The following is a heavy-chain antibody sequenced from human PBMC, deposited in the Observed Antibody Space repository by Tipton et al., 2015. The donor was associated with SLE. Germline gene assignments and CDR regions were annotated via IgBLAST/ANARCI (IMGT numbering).Heavy chain of an antibody. V-gene: IGHV3-30*03. J-gene: IGHJ4*02. Sequence: SLRLSCAASEFAFRSYDIHWVRQAPGKGLDWVAMISYDGSKKYFADSVRGRFTISRHNSNNTAFLQVHSLRPEDTGVYYCASPSETGENYWGQGTLVTVSS. CDR2: ISYDGSKK. CDR3: ASPSETGENY. D-gene: IGHD3-10*01. CDR1: EFAFRSYD.